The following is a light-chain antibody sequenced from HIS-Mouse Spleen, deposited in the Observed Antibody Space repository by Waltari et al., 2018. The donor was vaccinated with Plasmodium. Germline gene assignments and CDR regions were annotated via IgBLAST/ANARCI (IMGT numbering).Light chain of an antibody. CDR1: QSVLYSSKNKNY. J-gene: IGKJ2*01. V-gene: IGKV4-1*01. CDR2: WAS. Sequence: DIVMTKSPDSLAVSLGERATINCKSSQSVLYSSKNKNYLAWYQQKPGQPPKLLIYWASTRESGVPDRFSGSGSGTDFTLTISSLQAEDVAVYYCQQYYSTPYTFGQGTKLEIK. CDR3: QQYYSTPYT.